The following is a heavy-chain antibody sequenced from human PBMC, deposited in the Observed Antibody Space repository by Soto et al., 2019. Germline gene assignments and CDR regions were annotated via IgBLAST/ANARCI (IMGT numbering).Heavy chain of an antibody. CDR1: GYSFTTYW. D-gene: IGHD5-12*01. V-gene: IGHV5-51*01. CDR2: IYPGDSDT. CDR3: ARPRVSTPPSEDHSDT. J-gene: IGHJ3*02. Sequence: AESMNISCKGSGYSFTTYWLAWVRQMPGKGLEYMGIIYPGDSDTRYSPSFQGQVTISADKSTSTAYLQWTSLKASDTAIYYCARPRVSTPPSEDHSDTWGQGITVSV.